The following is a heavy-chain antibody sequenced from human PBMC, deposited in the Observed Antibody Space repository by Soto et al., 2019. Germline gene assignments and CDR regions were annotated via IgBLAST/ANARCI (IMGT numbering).Heavy chain of an antibody. D-gene: IGHD1-26*01. CDR3: ASCGLGLSGSPFHR. Sequence: GSLRLSWEAAGFSFTIYAMSWVRHAPGKGLEWVSTVSGSGYNNSYADSVKGRFTISSDKSKKTAYLQMPSLRAEDTAVYYCASCGLGLSGSPFHRWGQGAQVTVSS. V-gene: IGHV3-23*01. CDR1: GFSFTIYA. CDR2: VSGSGYNN. J-gene: IGHJ1*01.